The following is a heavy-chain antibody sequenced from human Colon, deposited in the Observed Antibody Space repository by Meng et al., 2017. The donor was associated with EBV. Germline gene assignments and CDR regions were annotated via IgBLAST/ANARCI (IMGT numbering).Heavy chain of an antibody. V-gene: IGHV4-39*06. Sequence: RLPRQGSGPGLLKPSETLSLTCSVSGDSITTHGYYWGWIRQSPGKGLEWIGSIFYSGNTYFNPSLKTRVTISVDTSKNQFSLKLSSVTAADTAIYYCARERGGVTRDFDSWGQGALVTVSS. J-gene: IGHJ4*02. CDR2: IFYSGNT. D-gene: IGHD3-16*01. CDR3: ARERGGVTRDFDS. CDR1: GDSITTHGYY.